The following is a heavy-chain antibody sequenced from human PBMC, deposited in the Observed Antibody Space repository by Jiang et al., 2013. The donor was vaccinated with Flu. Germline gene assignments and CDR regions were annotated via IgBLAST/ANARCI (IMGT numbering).Heavy chain of an antibody. D-gene: IGHD6-19*01. V-gene: IGHV3-33*06. CDR1: YG. CDR2: IWYDGSNK. CDR3: AKGGIAVAGTSFYYYYMDV. J-gene: IGHJ6*03. Sequence: YGMHWVRQAPGKGLEWVAVIWYDGSNKYYADSVKGRFTISRDNSKNTLYLQMNSLRAEDTAVYYCAKGGIAVAGTSFYYYYMDVWGKGTTVTVSS.